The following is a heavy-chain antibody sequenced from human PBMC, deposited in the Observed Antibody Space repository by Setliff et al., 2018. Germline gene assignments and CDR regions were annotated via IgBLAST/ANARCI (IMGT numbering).Heavy chain of an antibody. CDR1: GGSISSSSYY. Sequence: SETLSLTCTVSGGSISSSSYYWGWIRPPPGKGLEWIGSIYYSGSTYYNPSLNSRVTISVDTSKNQFSLKLSSVTAADTAVYYWARQDSGWFDYWGQGTLVTVSS. D-gene: IGHD5-12*01. V-gene: IGHV4-39*01. J-gene: IGHJ4*02. CDR2: IYYSGST. CDR3: ARQDSGWFDY.